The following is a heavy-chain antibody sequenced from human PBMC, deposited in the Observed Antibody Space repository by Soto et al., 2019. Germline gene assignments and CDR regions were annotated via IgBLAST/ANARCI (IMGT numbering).Heavy chain of an antibody. D-gene: IGHD1-1*01. CDR1: GFTFSSYG. J-gene: IGHJ4*02. CDR3: AKYLGRWLQLCFDY. V-gene: IGHV3-30*18. CDR2: ISYDGSNK. Sequence: PVGSLRLSCAASGFTFSSYGMHWVRQAPGKGLEWVAVISYDGSNKGYADSVKGRFTISRDNSKNTLYLQMNSLRAEDTAVYYCAKYLGRWLQLCFDYWGRGTLVTVSS.